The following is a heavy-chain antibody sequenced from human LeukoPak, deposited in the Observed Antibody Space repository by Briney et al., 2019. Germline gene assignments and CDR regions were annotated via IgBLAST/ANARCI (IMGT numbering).Heavy chain of an antibody. J-gene: IGHJ6*02. CDR3: ARDRSYYDFWSGYYKYYYYGMDV. D-gene: IGHD3-3*01. Sequence: GCALTLSCAPSGFTFSSYGMHWVRQAPGKGLEWVAGVCYDGSNKYYADSVKGRFTISRDNSKNTLYLQMSRLRAEDTAVYYCARDRSYYDFWSGYYKYYYYGMDVWGQGTTVTVSS. CDR1: GFTFSSYG. CDR2: VCYDGSNK. V-gene: IGHV3-33*01.